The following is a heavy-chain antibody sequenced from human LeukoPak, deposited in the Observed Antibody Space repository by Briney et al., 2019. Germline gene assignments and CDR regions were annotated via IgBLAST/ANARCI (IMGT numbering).Heavy chain of an antibody. CDR1: GFTVSSNY. J-gene: IGHJ3*02. Sequence: PGGSLRLSCAASGFTVSSNYMSWVRQAPGKGLEWVSVIFSGGSTYYADYVKGRFTISRDNSKNTLYLQMNSLRAEDTDVYYCAREGGHYYGSGSGAFGIWGQGTMVTVSS. D-gene: IGHD3-10*01. V-gene: IGHV3-66*01. CDR3: AREGGHYYGSGSGAFGI. CDR2: IFSGGST.